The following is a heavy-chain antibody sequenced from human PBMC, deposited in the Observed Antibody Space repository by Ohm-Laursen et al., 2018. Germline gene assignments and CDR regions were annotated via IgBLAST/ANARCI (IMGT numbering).Heavy chain of an antibody. CDR3: AKDPSSSWYLGDFDY. Sequence: SLRLSCAASGFTFRWYAMSWVRQAPGKGLEWVSALSGSGDTTDYADSVEGRFTISRDNSQNMLYLQMNSLRVEDTAVYYCAKDPSSSWYLGDFDYWGQGTLVTVSS. CDR2: LSGSGDTT. J-gene: IGHJ4*02. V-gene: IGHV3-23*01. CDR1: GFTFRWYA. D-gene: IGHD6-13*01.